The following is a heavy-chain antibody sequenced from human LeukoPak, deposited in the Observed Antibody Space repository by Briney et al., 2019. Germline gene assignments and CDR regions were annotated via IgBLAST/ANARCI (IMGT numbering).Heavy chain of an antibody. CDR3: ARRENYYYYYGMDV. CDR1: GYTFTSYD. J-gene: IGHJ6*02. Sequence: ASVKVSCKASGYTFTSYDINWVRQATGQGLEWMGWMKPNSGNTGYAQKFQGRVTMTRNTSISTAYMELSSLRSEDTAVYYCARRENYYYYYGMDVWGQGTTVTVSS. D-gene: IGHD5-24*01. V-gene: IGHV1-8*01. CDR2: MKPNSGNT.